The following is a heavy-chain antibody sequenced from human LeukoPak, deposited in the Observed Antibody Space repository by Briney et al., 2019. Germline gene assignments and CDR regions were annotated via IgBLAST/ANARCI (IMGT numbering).Heavy chain of an antibody. D-gene: IGHD3-10*01. J-gene: IGHJ4*02. Sequence: PSETLSLTCTVSGGSISSSSYYWGWIRQPPGKGLEWIGSIYYSGSTYYNPSLKRRVTISVDTSKTQFSLKLSSVTAADTAVYYCARSAILWFGELLKREYYFDYWGQGTLVTVSS. CDR1: GGSISSSSYY. CDR2: IYYSGST. CDR3: ARSAILWFGELLKREYYFDY. V-gene: IGHV4-39*01.